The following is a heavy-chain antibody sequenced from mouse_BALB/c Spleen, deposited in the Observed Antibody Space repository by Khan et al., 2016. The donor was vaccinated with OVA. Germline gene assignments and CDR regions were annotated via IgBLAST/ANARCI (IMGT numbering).Heavy chain of an antibody. CDR1: GFSFTRYS. V-gene: IGHV5-9-3*01. CDR2: ISSGGTYN. J-gene: IGHJ4*01. Sequence: EVELVESGGGLVKPGGSLKLSCAASGFSFTRYSMSWVRQTPEKRLAWVATISSGGTYNYYSDSVKGRFTISRDNANNTLFLQMSSLRSEDTAIYYCTRHEGYYGYGQGDYWGQGTSVTVSS. D-gene: IGHD2-2*01. CDR3: TRHEGYYGYGQGDY.